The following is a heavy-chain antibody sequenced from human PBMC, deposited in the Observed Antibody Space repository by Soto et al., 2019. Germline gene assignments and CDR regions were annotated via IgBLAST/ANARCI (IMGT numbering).Heavy chain of an antibody. CDR1: GFIFSRYS. D-gene: IGHD1-26*01. J-gene: IGHJ4*02. CDR3: ARGSAFIGLDY. Sequence: GGSLRLSCAVSGFIFSRYSMNWVRQAPGKGLEWVSSIGTSGSYIYDTDSVKGRFTISGDNTEDSLYLQMNSLRAEDMVIYYCARGSAFIGLDYWGQGTPVTVSS. V-gene: IGHV3-21*01. CDR2: IGTSGSYI.